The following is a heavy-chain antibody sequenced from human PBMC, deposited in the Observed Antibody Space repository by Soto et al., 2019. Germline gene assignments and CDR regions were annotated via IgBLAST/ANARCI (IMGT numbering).Heavy chain of an antibody. J-gene: IGHJ4*02. CDR2: IWYDGSHK. CDR1: GFTFSTYG. Sequence: QVQLVESGGGVVQPGRSLRLSCAASGFTFSTYGMHWVRQAPGTGLEWVAVIWYDGSHKDYADSVKGRFTISRDNSKNRLYLQMNSLRVEDTGVYYCARAVGPFDYWGQGTLVAVSS. V-gene: IGHV3-33*01. CDR3: ARAVGPFDY. D-gene: IGHD1-26*01.